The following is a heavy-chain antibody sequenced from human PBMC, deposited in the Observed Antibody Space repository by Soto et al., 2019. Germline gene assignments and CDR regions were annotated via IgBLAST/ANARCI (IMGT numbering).Heavy chain of an antibody. J-gene: IGHJ4*02. V-gene: IGHV4-39*01. CDR2: IYYSGST. Sequence: PSETLSLTCTVSGGSISSSSYYWGWIRQPPGKGLEWIGSIYYSGSTYYNPSLKSRVTISVDTSKNQFSLKLSSVTAADTAVYYCARHGINKQWLATAHFDYWGRGTLVTVSS. CDR1: GGSISSSSYY. D-gene: IGHD6-19*01. CDR3: ARHGINKQWLATAHFDY.